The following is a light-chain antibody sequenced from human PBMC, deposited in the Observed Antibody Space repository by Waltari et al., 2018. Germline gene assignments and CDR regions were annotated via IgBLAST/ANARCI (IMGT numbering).Light chain of an antibody. V-gene: IGKV3-11*01. Sequence: DIVLTQSPATLSLSPGVRATLTCRASQSVSSYLGWYQQKPGQAPRLLIYDASTRATGVPGRFSGSGSGTDFTLTISSLEPEDFAIYYCQQRSTWPILTFGGGTKVEIK. CDR1: QSVSSY. J-gene: IGKJ4*01. CDR3: QQRSTWPILT. CDR2: DAS.